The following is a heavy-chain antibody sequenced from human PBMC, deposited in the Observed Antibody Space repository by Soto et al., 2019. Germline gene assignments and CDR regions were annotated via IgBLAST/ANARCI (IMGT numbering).Heavy chain of an antibody. D-gene: IGHD3-10*01. Sequence: QITLKESGPTLVKPTQTLTLTCPVSGFSLSTSGVGVAWIRQPPGKALEWLGISYWDDDKRYSPSLKSRLTITKDSSKNQVVLSMTNMQSVDTATYFCAHFAYYGSASLDNWGQGTLVSVSS. J-gene: IGHJ4*02. CDR1: GFSLSTSGVG. CDR2: SYWDDDK. V-gene: IGHV2-5*02. CDR3: AHFAYYGSASLDN.